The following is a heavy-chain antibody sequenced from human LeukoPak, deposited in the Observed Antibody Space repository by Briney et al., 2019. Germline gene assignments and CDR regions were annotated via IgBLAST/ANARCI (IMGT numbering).Heavy chain of an antibody. V-gene: IGHV1-24*01. CDR2: FDPEDGET. D-gene: IGHD1-26*01. Sequence: GASVKVSCKASGYTFTSYGISWVRQAPGKGLEWMGGFDPEDGETIYAQKFQGRVTMTEDTSTDTAYMELSSLRSEDTAVYYCATGLPRPPRRAGELIYYYGMDVWGQGTTVTVSS. CDR3: ATGLPRPPRRAGELIYYYGMDV. J-gene: IGHJ6*02. CDR1: GYTFTSYG.